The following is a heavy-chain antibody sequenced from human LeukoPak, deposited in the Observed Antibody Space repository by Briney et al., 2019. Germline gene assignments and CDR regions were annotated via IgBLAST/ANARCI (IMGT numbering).Heavy chain of an antibody. V-gene: IGHV5-51*01. D-gene: IGHD5-24*01. CDR3: AGGDPTGGNYHTLDY. J-gene: IGHJ4*02. Sequence: GESLKISCKGSGYFFNSYWIGWVRQMPGKGLEWMGIIYPSDLDIRYSPSFQGQVTMSVDKSNSIAYLQWSSLKASDTGMYFCAGGDPTGGNYHTLDYWGQGTLVTVPS. CDR2: IYPSDLDI. CDR1: GYFFNSYW.